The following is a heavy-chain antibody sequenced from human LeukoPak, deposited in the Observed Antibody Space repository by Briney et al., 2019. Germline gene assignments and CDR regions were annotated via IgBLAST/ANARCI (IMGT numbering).Heavy chain of an antibody. V-gene: IGHV4-59*01. CDR1: GGSISSYY. D-gene: IGHD1-1*01. CDR2: ISYSGST. CDR3: AREGTAGTNLNWFDP. Sequence: SETLALTCTVSGGSISSYYWSWIRQPPGKGLEWIGYISYSGSTNFNPSLKSRVTISVDTSKNQFSLKLSSVTAADTAVYYCAREGTAGTNLNWFDPWGQGTLVTASS. J-gene: IGHJ5*02.